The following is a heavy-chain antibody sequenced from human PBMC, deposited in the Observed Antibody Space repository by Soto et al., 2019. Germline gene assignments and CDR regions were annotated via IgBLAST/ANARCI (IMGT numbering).Heavy chain of an antibody. D-gene: IGHD1-26*01. CDR2: IIPIFGTA. CDR3: ARSGSYLDAFDI. J-gene: IGHJ3*02. V-gene: IGHV1-69*12. Sequence: QVQLVQSGAEVKKPGSSMKVSCKASGGTFSSYAISWVRQAPGQGLEWMGGIIPIFGTANYAQKFQGRVTITADESTSTAYMELSSLRSEDTVVYYCARSGSYLDAFDIWGQGTMVTVSS. CDR1: GGTFSSYA.